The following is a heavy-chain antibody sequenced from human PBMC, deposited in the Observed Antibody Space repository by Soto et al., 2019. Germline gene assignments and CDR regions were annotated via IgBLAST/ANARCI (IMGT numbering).Heavy chain of an antibody. CDR1: GYTFTSYA. CDR3: AREYYYDSGGYPDV. Sequence: QVQLVQSGAEVKKPGASVKVSCKASGYTFTSYAMHWVRQAPGQRLEWMGWINAGNGNTKYSQKFQGRVTITRDTSASTAYMERSSLRSEDTAVYYCAREYYYDSGGYPDVWGQGTTVTVSS. D-gene: IGHD3-22*01. J-gene: IGHJ6*02. CDR2: INAGNGNT. V-gene: IGHV1-3*01.